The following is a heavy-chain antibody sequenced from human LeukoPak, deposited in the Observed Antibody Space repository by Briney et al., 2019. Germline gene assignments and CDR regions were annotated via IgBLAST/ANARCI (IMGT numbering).Heavy chain of an antibody. J-gene: IGHJ4*02. CDR2: INTDGSST. D-gene: IGHD4-11*01. V-gene: IGHV3-74*01. Sequence: GGSLRLSCAASGFTFSSYAMSWVRQAPGKGLVWVSRINTDGSSTSYADSVKGRFTISRDNAKNTLYLQMNSLRAEDTAVYYCARVYSNYVSLGYWGQGTLVTVSS. CDR3: ARVYSNYVSLGY. CDR1: GFTFSSYA.